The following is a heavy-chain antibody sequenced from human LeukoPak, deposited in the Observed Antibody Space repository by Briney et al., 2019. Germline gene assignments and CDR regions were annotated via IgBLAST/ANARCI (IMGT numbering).Heavy chain of an antibody. V-gene: IGHV4-59*01. J-gene: IGHJ4*02. CDR2: IYYSGST. Sequence: SETLSLTCTVSGGSLSSYYWSWIRQPPGKGLEWIGYIYYSGSTNYNPSPKSRVTISVDTSKNQFSLKLSSVTAADTAVYYCARGTLWELLFDYWGQGTLVTVSS. CDR1: GGSLSSYY. D-gene: IGHD3-10*01. CDR3: ARGTLWELLFDY.